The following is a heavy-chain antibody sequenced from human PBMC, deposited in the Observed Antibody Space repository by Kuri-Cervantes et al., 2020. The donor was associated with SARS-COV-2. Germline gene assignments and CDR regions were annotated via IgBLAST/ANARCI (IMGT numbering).Heavy chain of an antibody. J-gene: IGHJ2*01. CDR2: MNPNSGNT. V-gene: IGHV1-8*01. D-gene: IGHD2-21*02. Sequence: ASVKVSCKASGYTFTSYDINWVRQATGQGLEWMGWMNPNSGNTGYAQKFQGRVTMTRNTSISTAYMELSSLRSEDTAVYYCARHPLSYCGGDCSSPSWYFDLWGRDTLVTVSS. CDR3: ARHPLSYCGGDCSSPSWYFDL. CDR1: GYTFTSYD.